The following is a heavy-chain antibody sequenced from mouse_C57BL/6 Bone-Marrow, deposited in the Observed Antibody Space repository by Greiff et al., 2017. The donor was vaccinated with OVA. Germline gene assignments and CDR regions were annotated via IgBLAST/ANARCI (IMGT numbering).Heavy chain of an antibody. D-gene: IGHD2-4*01. CDR2: IYPVSGET. CDR1: GYTFTDHI. J-gene: IGHJ3*01. CDR3: GRDRYDYDGGAWFAY. Sequence: VQVVESGAELASPGASVTLSCKASGYTFTDHIMNWVKKRPGQGLEWIGRIYPVSGETNYNQKFMGKATFSVDRSSSTVYMVLNSLTSEDPAVYYCGRDRYDYDGGAWFAYWGQGTLVTVSA. V-gene: IGHV1-11*01.